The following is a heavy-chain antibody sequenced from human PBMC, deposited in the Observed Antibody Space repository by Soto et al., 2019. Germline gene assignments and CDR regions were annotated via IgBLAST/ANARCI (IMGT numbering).Heavy chain of an antibody. CDR3: ATWHLQEHAYDI. V-gene: IGHV3-53*01. CDR1: GFTVSGKKY. D-gene: IGHD1-26*01. J-gene: IGHJ3*02. CDR2: LYDLDGT. Sequence: PGGSLRLSCAAFGFTVSGKKYVAWVRQAPGKGLEWVSALYDLDGTYYADSVKGRFTTSSDSSRTTVYLQMNSLRPDDTAVYSCATWHLQEHAYDIWGQGTMVTVYS.